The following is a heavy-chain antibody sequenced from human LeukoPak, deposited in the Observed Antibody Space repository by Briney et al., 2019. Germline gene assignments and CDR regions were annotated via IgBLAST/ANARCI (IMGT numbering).Heavy chain of an antibody. CDR2: MNPNSGNT. CDR1: GYTFTSYG. D-gene: IGHD5-12*01. V-gene: IGHV1-8*02. Sequence: GASVKVSCKASGYTFTSYGISWVRQATGQGLEWMGWMNPNSGNTSYAQKFQGRVTMTRNTSISTAYMELSSLRSEDTAVYYCARGLGSATPDFDYWGQGTLVTVSS. CDR3: ARGLGSATPDFDY. J-gene: IGHJ4*02.